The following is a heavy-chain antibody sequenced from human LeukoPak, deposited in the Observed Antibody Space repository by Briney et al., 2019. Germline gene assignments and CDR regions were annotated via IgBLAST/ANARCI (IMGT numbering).Heavy chain of an antibody. V-gene: IGHV1-8*01. D-gene: IGHD2-15*01. CDR2: MNPNSGNT. CDR1: GYTFTSYD. J-gene: IGHJ3*02. CDR3: ARYVVAYAFDI. Sequence: ASVKVSCKASGYTFTSYDINWVRQATGQGLEWMGWMNPNSGNTGYAQKFQGRVTMTRDMSTSTVYMELSSLRSEDTAVYYCARYVVAYAFDIWGRGTMVTVSS.